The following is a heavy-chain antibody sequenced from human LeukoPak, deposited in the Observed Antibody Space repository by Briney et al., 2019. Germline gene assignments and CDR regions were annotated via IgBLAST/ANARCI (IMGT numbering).Heavy chain of an antibody. CDR2: IWYDGSNK. CDR1: GFTFSSYG. CDR3: ARDIDCSGGSCSGRFDP. D-gene: IGHD2-15*01. Sequence: GGSLRLSCAASGFTFSSYGVHWVRQAPGKGLEWVAVIWYDGSNKYYADSVKGRFTISRDNSKNTLYLQMNSLRAEDTAVYYCARDIDCSGGSCSGRFDPWGQGTLVTVSS. J-gene: IGHJ5*02. V-gene: IGHV3-30*19.